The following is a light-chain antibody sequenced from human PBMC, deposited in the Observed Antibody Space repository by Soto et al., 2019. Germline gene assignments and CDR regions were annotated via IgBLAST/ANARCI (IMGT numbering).Light chain of an antibody. CDR1: QSVSSN. CDR2: GAS. J-gene: IGKJ1*01. V-gene: IGKV3-15*01. Sequence: EIVMTQSPATLSVSPGERATLSCRASQSVSSNLAWYQQKPGQAPRLLIYGASTRATGIPARFSGSGSGTKFTLTISSLQSEDFSVFYCQQYNNWARGTFGQGTKVEIK. CDR3: QQYNNWARGT.